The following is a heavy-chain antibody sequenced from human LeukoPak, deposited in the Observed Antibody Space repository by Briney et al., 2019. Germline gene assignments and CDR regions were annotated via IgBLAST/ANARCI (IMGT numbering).Heavy chain of an antibody. CDR2: IYTSGST. V-gene: IGHV4-4*07. J-gene: IGHJ4*02. CDR1: GGSISSYY. Sequence: PSETLSLTCTVSGGSISSYYWSWIRQPAGEGREWIGHIYTSGSTNYNPSLKSRVTMSIDTSKNQFSLKLSSVTAADTAVYYCARLTYDFWSGYNTLDYWGQGTLVTVSS. D-gene: IGHD3-3*01. CDR3: ARLTYDFWSGYNTLDY.